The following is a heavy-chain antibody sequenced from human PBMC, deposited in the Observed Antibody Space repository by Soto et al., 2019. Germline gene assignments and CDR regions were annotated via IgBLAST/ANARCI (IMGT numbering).Heavy chain of an antibody. D-gene: IGHD3-16*01. J-gene: IGHJ3*02. CDR1: GFIFSDYA. Sequence: GGSLRLSCAASGFIFSDYAMSWVRQAPGKGLEWVSAISGSGAGTHYADSVKARFTISRDNSRNTLYLQMNSLRAEDTAVYYCARTSTSHDAFDIWGQGTMVTVSS. V-gene: IGHV3-23*01. CDR3: ARTSTSHDAFDI. CDR2: ISGSGAGT.